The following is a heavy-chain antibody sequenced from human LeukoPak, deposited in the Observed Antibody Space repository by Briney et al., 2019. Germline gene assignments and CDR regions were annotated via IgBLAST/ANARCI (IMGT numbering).Heavy chain of an antibody. CDR1: GGFISSYY. CDR2: IYYSGST. J-gene: IGHJ4*02. D-gene: IGHD2-2*01. CDR3: ARHLGTSCFDY. Sequence: SETLSLTCTVSGGFISSYYWSWIRQPPGKGLEWIGYIYYSGSTNYNPSLKSRVTISVDTSKNQFSLKLSSVTAADTAVYYCARHLGTSCFDYWGQGTLVTVSS. V-gene: IGHV4-59*08.